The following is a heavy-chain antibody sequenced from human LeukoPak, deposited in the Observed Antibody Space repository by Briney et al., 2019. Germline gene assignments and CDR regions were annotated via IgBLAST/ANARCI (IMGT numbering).Heavy chain of an antibody. CDR1: GFTLSSHW. Sequence: GGSLRLSCAASGFTLSSHWMSWVRQAPGKGLEWVAITKQDGSEIHYVDSVKGRFTISRDNAKNSLYLQMTSLTGDDMTVYYCVRGSGWLPAYWGQGTLVTVSS. D-gene: IGHD5-24*01. CDR3: VRGSGWLPAY. V-gene: IGHV3-7*01. CDR2: TKQDGSEI. J-gene: IGHJ4*02.